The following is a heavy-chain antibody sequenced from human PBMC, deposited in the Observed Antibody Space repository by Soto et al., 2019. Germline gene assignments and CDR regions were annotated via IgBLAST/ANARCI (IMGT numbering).Heavy chain of an antibody. CDR3: GTRTPLRGATIPNINFEF. V-gene: IGHV1-24*01. D-gene: IGHD3-10*01. Sequence: ASVKVSCKTSGHYITELCIHCVRQDTGNGLEWVGGLDPAGGEAIYAQKRPVRVTVTEDTVNGTTYMDLRGLXSHVTAAYYCGTRTPLRGATIPNINFEFRDQGTLVTVFS. CDR1: GHYITELC. CDR2: LDPAGGEA. J-gene: IGHJ4*02.